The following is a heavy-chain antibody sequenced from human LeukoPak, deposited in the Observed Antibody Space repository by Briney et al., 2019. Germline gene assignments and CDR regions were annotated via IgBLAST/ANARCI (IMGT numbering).Heavy chain of an antibody. V-gene: IGHV3-23*01. CDR2: ISGSGGST. D-gene: IGHD3-10*01. Sequence: GGSLRLSCAASGFTFSSYAMSWVRQAPGKGLEWVSAISGSGGSTYYADSVKGRFTISRDNSKNTLYLQMNSLRAEDTTVYDCARRITLNWFDPWGQGTLVTVSS. J-gene: IGHJ5*02. CDR1: GFTFSSYA. CDR3: ARRITLNWFDP.